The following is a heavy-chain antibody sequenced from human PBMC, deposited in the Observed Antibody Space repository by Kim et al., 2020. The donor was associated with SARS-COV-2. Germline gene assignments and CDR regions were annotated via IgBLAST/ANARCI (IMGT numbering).Heavy chain of an antibody. CDR3: TSKYYYDSSGYYYADW. CDR2: IYHSGST. CDR1: GYSISSGYY. J-gene: IGHJ4*02. Sequence: SEILSLTCTVSGYSISSGYYWGWIRQPPGKGLEWIGSIYHSGSTYYNPSLKSRVTLSIDTSKNQFSLRLNSVTAADTAVYYCTSKYYYDSSGYYYADWWGQGTLVTVSS. D-gene: IGHD3-22*01. V-gene: IGHV4-38-2*02.